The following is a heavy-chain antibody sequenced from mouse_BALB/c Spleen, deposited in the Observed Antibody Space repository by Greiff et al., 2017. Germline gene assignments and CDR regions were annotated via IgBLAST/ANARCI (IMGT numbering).Heavy chain of an antibody. J-gene: IGHJ4*01. CDR1: GFTFSSYG. CDR2: INSNGGST. V-gene: IGHV5-6-3*01. D-gene: IGHD2-4*01. Sequence: EVQLVESGGDLVKPGGSLKLSCAASGFTFSSYGMSWVRQTPDKRLELVATINSNGGSTYYPDSVKGRFTISRDNAKNTLYLQMSSLKSEDTAMYYCARDGRAIYYDYDAAMDYWGQGTSVTVSS. CDR3: ARDGRAIYYDYDAAMDY.